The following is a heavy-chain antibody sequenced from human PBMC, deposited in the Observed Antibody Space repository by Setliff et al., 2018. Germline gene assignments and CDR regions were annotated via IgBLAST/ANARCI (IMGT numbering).Heavy chain of an antibody. CDR3: ARDGGEY. D-gene: IGHD3-16*01. CDR2: ISGSGGST. CDR1: GGSFSGYY. J-gene: IGHJ4*02. V-gene: IGHV3-23*01. Sequence: PSETLSLTCAVYGGSFSGYYWSWIRQPPGKGLEWVSAISGSGGSTYYADSVKGRFTISRDNSKNTLYLQMNSLRAEDTAVYYCARDGGEYWGQGTLVTVSS.